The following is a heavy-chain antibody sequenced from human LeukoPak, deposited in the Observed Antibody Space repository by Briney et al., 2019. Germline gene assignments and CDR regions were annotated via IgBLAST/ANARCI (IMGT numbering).Heavy chain of an antibody. V-gene: IGHV3-15*07. J-gene: IGHJ4*02. CDR1: GFTFSNAW. D-gene: IGHD4-17*01. Sequence: PGGSLRLSCATSGFTFSNAWMNWVRQAPGKGLEWVGRIRSNSDGGTIDYAAPVKGRFTLSRDDSKTTLYLQMNSLQTEDTAVYYCAGERGGYGDYYFDYWGQGTLVTVSS. CDR2: IRSNSDGGTI. CDR3: AGERGGYGDYYFDY.